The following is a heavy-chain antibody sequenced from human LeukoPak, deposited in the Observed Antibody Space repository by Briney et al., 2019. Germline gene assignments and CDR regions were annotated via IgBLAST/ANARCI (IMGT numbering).Heavy chain of an antibody. J-gene: IGHJ5*02. V-gene: IGHV1-2*06. D-gene: IGHD3-3*01. CDR1: GYTFTGYY. Sequence: ASVKVSCKASGYTFTGYYMHWVRQAPGQGLEWMGRINPNSGGTNYAQKFQGRVTMTRDTSISTAYMELSRLRSEDTAVYYCARGHRARITIFGVVIRWFDPWGQGTLVTVSS. CDR2: INPNSGGT. CDR3: ARGHRARITIFGVVIRWFDP.